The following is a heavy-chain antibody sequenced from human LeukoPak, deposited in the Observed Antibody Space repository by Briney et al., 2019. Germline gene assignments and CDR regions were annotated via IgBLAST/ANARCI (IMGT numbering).Heavy chain of an antibody. D-gene: IGHD6-13*01. V-gene: IGHV6-1*01. J-gene: IGHJ4*02. CDR2: TYYRSKWYN. CDR3: ARDSGGYSSSWDYYFDY. CDR1: GDSVSSNSAA. Sequence: SQTLSLTCAISGDSVSSNSAAWNWIRQSPSRGLEWLGRTYYRSKWYNDYAVSLKSRITINPDTSKNQFSLQLNSVTPEDTAVYYCARDSGGYSSSWDYYFDYWGQGTLVTVSS.